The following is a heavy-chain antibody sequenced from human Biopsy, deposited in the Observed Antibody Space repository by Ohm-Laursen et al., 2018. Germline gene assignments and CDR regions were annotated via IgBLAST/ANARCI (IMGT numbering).Heavy chain of an antibody. D-gene: IGHD3-22*01. J-gene: IGHJ4*02. Sequence: SLRLSCAASGFTFEDYAMHWVRQVPGKGLERVSGISWSSAHIDYADSVKGRFTISRDNAKKSLYLQMSSLRAEDTALYYCVKATASYDSRGYYYDYWGQGTLVTVSS. CDR1: GFTFEDYA. CDR3: VKATASYDSRGYYYDY. V-gene: IGHV3-9*01. CDR2: ISWSSAHI.